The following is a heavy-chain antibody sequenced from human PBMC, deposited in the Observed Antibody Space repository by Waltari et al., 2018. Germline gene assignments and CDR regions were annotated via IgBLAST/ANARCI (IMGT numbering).Heavy chain of an antibody. D-gene: IGHD3-3*01. Sequence: EVQLLESGGGLVQPGGSLRLSCAAYGFTFSSYAIHWVRQVPGKGLEWVSSIYSYDSTHYADSVKGRFLISRDNSKKTVYLEINGLRGEDTAIYYCAKSAGGFYDYWGQGTLVTVSS. J-gene: IGHJ4*02. V-gene: IGHV3-23*03. CDR3: AKSAGGFYDY. CDR2: IYSYDST. CDR1: GFTFSSYA.